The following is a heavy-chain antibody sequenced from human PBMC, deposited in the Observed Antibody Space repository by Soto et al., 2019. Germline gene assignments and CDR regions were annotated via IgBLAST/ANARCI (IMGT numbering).Heavy chain of an antibody. V-gene: IGHV1-69*13. J-gene: IGHJ4*02. D-gene: IGHD1-26*01. CDR3: AREATHPQWELDY. Sequence: ASVKVSCKASGGTFSSYAIRWVRQAPGQGLEWMGGIIPIFGTANYAQKFQGRVTITADESTSTAYMELSSLRSEDAAVYYCAREATHPQWELDYWGQGTLVTVSS. CDR2: IIPIFGTA. CDR1: GGTFSSYA.